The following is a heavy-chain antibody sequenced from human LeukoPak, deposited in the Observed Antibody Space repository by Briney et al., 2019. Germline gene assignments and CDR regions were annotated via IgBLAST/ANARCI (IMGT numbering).Heavy chain of an antibody. CDR3: ARGTSTMVRGVIRADYFDY. D-gene: IGHD3-10*01. CDR2: IIPIFGTA. V-gene: IGHV1-69*01. Sequence: GSSVKVSCKASGGPFSSYAISWVRQAPGQGLEWMGGIIPIFGTANYAQKFQGRVTITADESTSTAYMELSSLRSEDTAVYYCARGTSTMVRGVIRADYFDYWGQGTLVTVSS. J-gene: IGHJ4*02. CDR1: GGPFSSYA.